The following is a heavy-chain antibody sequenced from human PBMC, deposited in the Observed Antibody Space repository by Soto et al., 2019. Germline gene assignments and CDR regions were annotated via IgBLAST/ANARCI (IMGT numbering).Heavy chain of an antibody. Sequence: PSETLSLTCTVSGGSISSSSYYWGWIRQPPGKGLEWIGSIYYSGSTYYNPSLKSRVTISVDTSKNQYSLKLSSVTAADTAVYYCAGPETYYDILTGNPEFIDYWGQGTLVTVSS. J-gene: IGHJ4*02. V-gene: IGHV4-39*01. CDR2: IYYSGST. CDR1: GGSISSSSYY. CDR3: AGPETYYDILTGNPEFIDY. D-gene: IGHD3-9*01.